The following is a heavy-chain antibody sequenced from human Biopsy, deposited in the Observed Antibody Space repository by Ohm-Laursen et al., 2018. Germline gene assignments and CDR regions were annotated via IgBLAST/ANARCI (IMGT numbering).Heavy chain of an antibody. CDR1: GESSNGYY. D-gene: IGHD3-22*01. CDR2: INHSGRT. Sequence: SQTLSLTCAVYGESSNGYYWSWIRQTPGKGLEWIGEINHSGRTNYNPPLKSRVTISVDTSKNQFSLKVRSVTAADTAVYYCVRGVDYYDPYHYYALDVWGQGTTVTVSS. J-gene: IGHJ6*02. V-gene: IGHV4-34*01. CDR3: VRGVDYYDPYHYYALDV.